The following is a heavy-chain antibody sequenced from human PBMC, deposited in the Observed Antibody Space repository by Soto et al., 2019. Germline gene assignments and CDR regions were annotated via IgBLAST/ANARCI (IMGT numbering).Heavy chain of an antibody. D-gene: IGHD2-2*01. CDR2: INAGNGNT. CDR1: GYTFTSYA. CDR3: VRDGGFVVVVPAGGMDG. J-gene: IGHJ6*02. V-gene: IGHV1-3*01. Sequence: ASVKVSCKASGYTFTSYAMHWVRQAPGQRLEWMGWINAGNGNTKYSQKFQGRVTITRDTSASTAYMELSSLRSEDTAVYYCVRDGGFVVVVPAGGMDGCGQGSTVGVCS.